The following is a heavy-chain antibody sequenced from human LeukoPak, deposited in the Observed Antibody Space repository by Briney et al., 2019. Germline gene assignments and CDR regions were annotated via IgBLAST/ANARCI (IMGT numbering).Heavy chain of an antibody. V-gene: IGHV1-2*02. CDR1: GYTFTDYY. J-gene: IGHJ3*02. CDR3: ARRAREYSHDAFDI. CDR2: INPNSRGT. Sequence: ASVKVSCKASGYTFTDYYMHWVRQAPGQGLAWMGWINPNSRGTDSAQKFQGRFSMTRDTSISTAYMELSRLRSDDTAVYYCARRAREYSHDAFDIWGQGTMVTVSS. D-gene: IGHD5-18*01.